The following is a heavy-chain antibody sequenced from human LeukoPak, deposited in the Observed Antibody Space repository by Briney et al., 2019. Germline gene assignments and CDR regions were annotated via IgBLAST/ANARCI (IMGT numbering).Heavy chain of an antibody. CDR3: ARGRDYYYDSSGPFDY. Sequence: SETLSLTRIVTGGSLIRYYWSWIRQPAAKGLEGIGRIYTSGSTNYNPSLQSRVTMSVDTSKNQFSLKLSSVTAADTAVYYCARGRDYYYDSSGPFDYWGQGTLVTVSS. CDR2: IYTSGST. V-gene: IGHV4-4*07. D-gene: IGHD3-22*01. CDR1: GGSLIRYY. J-gene: IGHJ4*02.